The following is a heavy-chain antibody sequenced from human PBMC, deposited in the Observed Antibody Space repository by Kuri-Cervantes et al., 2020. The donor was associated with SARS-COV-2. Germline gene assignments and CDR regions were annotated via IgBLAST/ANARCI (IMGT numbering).Heavy chain of an antibody. D-gene: IGHD6-19*01. V-gene: IGHV4-34*01. J-gene: IGHJ3*02. CDR2: VNHNGGA. Sequence: SETLSLTCAIYGGSLSGSYWSWIRQSPGKRLEWIGEVNHNGGANYNPSLRSRVTISVDPSKAQFSLNLISVTAADTAVYYCARGHYSSGWYLVVGATNPNDAFDIWGQGTMVTVSS. CDR1: GGSLSGSY. CDR3: ARGHYSSGWYLVVGATNPNDAFDI.